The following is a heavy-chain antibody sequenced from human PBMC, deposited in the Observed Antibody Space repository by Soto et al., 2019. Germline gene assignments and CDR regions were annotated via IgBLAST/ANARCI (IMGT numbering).Heavy chain of an antibody. CDR1: GDNISSGGYY. J-gene: IGHJ4*02. CDR3: ARAIFKPLAATFDY. CDR2: INHSGST. V-gene: IGHV4-39*07. Sequence: SETLSLTCTVSGDNISSGGYYWSWIRQPPGKGLDWIGEINHSGSTNYNPSLKSRVTISVDTSKNQFSLKLSSVTAADTAVYYCARAIFKPLAATFDYWGQGTLVTVSS. D-gene: IGHD5-12*01.